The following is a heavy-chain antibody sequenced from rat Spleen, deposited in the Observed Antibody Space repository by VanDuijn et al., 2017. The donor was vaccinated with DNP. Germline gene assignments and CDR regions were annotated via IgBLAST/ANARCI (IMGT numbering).Heavy chain of an antibody. CDR3: TRINYGWYYYVMDA. CDR1: GITFSDHN. D-gene: IGHD1-11*01. Sequence: EVQLVESGGGLVQPGRSLKLSCAVSGITFSDHNMAWVRQGPKKGLEWVATISYDGRETYYRDSVKGRFTISRHNAQSTLNLQMNSLRSEDTATYYCTRINYGWYYYVMDAWGQGTSVTVSS. V-gene: IGHV5-7*01. CDR2: ISYDGRET. J-gene: IGHJ4*01.